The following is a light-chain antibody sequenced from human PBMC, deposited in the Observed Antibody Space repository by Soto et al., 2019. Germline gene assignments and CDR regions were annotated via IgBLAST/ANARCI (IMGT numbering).Light chain of an antibody. Sequence: QSALTQPASVSGSPGQSITISCTGTSSDVGGCNYVSWYQQHPGKAPKLMIYDVSNRPSGVSNRFSGSNSGNTASLTISGLQAEDEADYYCSSYTSSSTDVVFGGGTKLTVL. J-gene: IGLJ2*01. CDR1: SSDVGGCNY. V-gene: IGLV2-14*01. CDR3: SSYTSSSTDVV. CDR2: DVS.